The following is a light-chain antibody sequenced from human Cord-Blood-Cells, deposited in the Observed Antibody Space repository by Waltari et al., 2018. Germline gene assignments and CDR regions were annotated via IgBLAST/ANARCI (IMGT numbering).Light chain of an antibody. CDR1: SSTIGSTT. V-gene: IGLV1-44*01. CDR2: SNN. J-gene: IGLJ3*02. Sequence: QSVLTPPPSASGTPGQRVTISCSGSSSTIGSTTVNWSQQLPGTAPKLLIYSNNQRPSGVPARFSGSKSGTSASLAISGLQSEDEADYYCAAWDDSLNGHWVFGGGTKLTVL. CDR3: AAWDDSLNGHWV.